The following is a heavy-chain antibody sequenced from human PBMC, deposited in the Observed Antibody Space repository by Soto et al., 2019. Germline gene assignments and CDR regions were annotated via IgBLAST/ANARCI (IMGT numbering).Heavy chain of an antibody. J-gene: IGHJ5*02. CDR3: AKDVMGPGGERRSGWFDP. D-gene: IGHD3-16*01. CDR1: GFTFSSYA. Sequence: EVQLLESGGGLVQPGGSLRLSCAASGFTFSSYAMSWVRQAPGKGLECVSAISGSGGSTYYADYVKGRFTISRDNSKNTMYLQMNSLRAEDTAVYYGAKDVMGPGGERRSGWFDPWGQGTLVTVSS. CDR2: ISGSGGST. V-gene: IGHV3-23*01.